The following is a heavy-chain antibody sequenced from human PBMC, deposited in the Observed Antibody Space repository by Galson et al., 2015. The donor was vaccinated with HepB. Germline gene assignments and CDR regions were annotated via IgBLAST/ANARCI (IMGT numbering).Heavy chain of an antibody. V-gene: IGHV1-69*10. CDR2: IIPIHGIA. CDR1: GCTFSSYA. Sequence: SVKVSCKASGCTFSSYAISWVRQAPGQGLEWMGRIIPIHGIANYAQNFQGRVTITADTSTSTAYLELSSLRSEDTAVYYCARQSREVVAAAGHRDVWGKGTTVTVSS. D-gene: IGHD6-13*01. CDR3: ARQSREVVAAAGHRDV. J-gene: IGHJ6*03.